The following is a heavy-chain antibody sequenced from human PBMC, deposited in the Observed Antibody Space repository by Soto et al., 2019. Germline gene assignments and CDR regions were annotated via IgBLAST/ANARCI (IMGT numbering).Heavy chain of an antibody. CDR3: ASGGTVTRRYDY. J-gene: IGHJ4*02. Sequence: GGSLRLSCAASGFTFSTYSMNWVRQAPGKGLEWVSSISSSSKSIFYADSVKGRFTISRDNAKNSLYLQMNSLRAEDTAVYYCASGGTVTRRYDYWGQGTLVTVSS. D-gene: IGHD4-4*01. CDR1: GFTFSTYS. V-gene: IGHV3-21*01. CDR2: ISSSSKSI.